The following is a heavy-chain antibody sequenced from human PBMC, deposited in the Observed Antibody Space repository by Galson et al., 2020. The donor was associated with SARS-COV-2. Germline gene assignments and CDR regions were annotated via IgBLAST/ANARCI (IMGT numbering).Heavy chain of an antibody. D-gene: IGHD3-10*01. Sequence: ETSETLSLTCTVSGGSINSGGYYWSWVRQHPGKGLEWIGDLDYSGSTYYNPSLKSRVSISGDTSKTQFSLRLSSVTAADTAVYFCARKYYSDGPFYYWGQGTLVTVSS. CDR2: LDYSGST. CDR1: GGSINSGGYY. CDR3: ARKYYSDGPFYY. V-gene: IGHV4-31*03. J-gene: IGHJ4*02.